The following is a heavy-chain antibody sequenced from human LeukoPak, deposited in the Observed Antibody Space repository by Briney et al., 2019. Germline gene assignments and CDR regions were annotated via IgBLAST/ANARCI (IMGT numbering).Heavy chain of an antibody. J-gene: IGHJ3*01. D-gene: IGHD5/OR15-5a*01. CDR1: GFTFSNYW. Sequence: GGSLRLSCAASGFTFSNYWMIWVRQAPGKGLEWVANIRGDGSLKYYVDSVKGRFTISRDNAKKSLYLQMNSLRAEDMAIYYCARDSGGFSSVYYDAFDFWGQGTVVTVSS. V-gene: IGHV3-7*01. CDR2: IRGDGSLK. CDR3: ARDSGGFSSVYYDAFDF.